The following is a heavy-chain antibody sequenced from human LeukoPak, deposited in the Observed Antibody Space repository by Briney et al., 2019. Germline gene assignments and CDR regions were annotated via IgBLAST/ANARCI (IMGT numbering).Heavy chain of an antibody. CDR1: GYTFISYG. CDR2: ISGYNGNT. Sequence: VASVKVSCKTSGYTFISYGISWVRQAPGQGLECMGWISGYNGNTHYAQKFQGRVTMTIDTSTTTAYMELRSLRSDDTAVYYCAREKATFSSTWYPEDYWGQGTLVTVSS. CDR3: AREKATFSSTWYPEDY. J-gene: IGHJ4*02. V-gene: IGHV1-18*01. D-gene: IGHD6-13*01.